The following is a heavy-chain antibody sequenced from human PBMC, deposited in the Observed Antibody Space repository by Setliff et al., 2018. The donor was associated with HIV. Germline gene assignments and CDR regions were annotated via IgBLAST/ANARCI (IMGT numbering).Heavy chain of an antibody. D-gene: IGHD3-22*01. J-gene: IGHJ4*02. CDR1: GGSFRNYA. V-gene: IGHV1-69*13. Sequence: SVKVSCKASGGSFRNYAINWVRQAPGQGLEWMGGIIPLLGTPNYAHKFQGRVTTTADESTSTAYMELSSLRSEDTAVYYCARGGVYYYDSSGWSMDYWGQGTLVTVSS. CDR2: IIPLLGTP. CDR3: ARGGVYYYDSSGWSMDY.